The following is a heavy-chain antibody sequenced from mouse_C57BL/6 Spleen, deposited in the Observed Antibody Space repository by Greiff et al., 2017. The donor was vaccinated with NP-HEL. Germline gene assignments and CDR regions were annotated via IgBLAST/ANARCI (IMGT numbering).Heavy chain of an antibody. CDR1: GFTFSDYY. V-gene: IGHV5-16*01. J-gene: IGHJ1*03. D-gene: IGHD1-1*01. CDR3: AREGITTVAHFDV. Sequence: EVKLVESEGGLVQPGRSMKLSCTASGFTFSDYYMAWVRQVPEKGLEWVANINYDGSSTYYLDSLKSRFIISRDNAKNILYLQMSSLKSEDTATYYCAREGITTVAHFDVWGTGTTVTVSS. CDR2: INYDGSST.